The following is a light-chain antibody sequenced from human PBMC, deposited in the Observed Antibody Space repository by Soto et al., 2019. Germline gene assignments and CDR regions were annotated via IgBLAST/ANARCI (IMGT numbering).Light chain of an antibody. Sequence: DVVMTQSPLSLPVTLGQPASISCSSSQSLVYSGGNTYLSWFQQRPGQSPRRLIYEVSNRDSGVPDRFSGSGSGTDFTLKISRVEAEDVGVYYCMQGTHWPPTFGQGTKVEIK. CDR2: EVS. V-gene: IGKV2-30*01. CDR3: MQGTHWPPT. J-gene: IGKJ1*01. CDR1: QSLVYSGGNTY.